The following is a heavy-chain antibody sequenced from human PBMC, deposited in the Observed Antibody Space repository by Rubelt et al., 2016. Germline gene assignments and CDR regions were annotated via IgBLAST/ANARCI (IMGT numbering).Heavy chain of an antibody. CDR1: GYSFTSYW. Sequence: EVQLVQSGAEVKKPGESLRISCKGSGYSFTSYWIGWVRQMPGKGLEWMGIIYPGDSDTRYSPTCPGQVTMRADRSSSTAYLQWSSLKASDNAMYYCARLLQLWPFDYWGQGTLVTVSS. V-gene: IGHV5-51*01. CDR2: IYPGDSDT. CDR3: ARLLQLWPFDY. D-gene: IGHD5-18*01. J-gene: IGHJ4*02.